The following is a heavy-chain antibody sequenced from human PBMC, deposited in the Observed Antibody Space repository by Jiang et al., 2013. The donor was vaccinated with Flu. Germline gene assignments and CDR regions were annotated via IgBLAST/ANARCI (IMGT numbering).Heavy chain of an antibody. V-gene: IGHV1-2*06. J-gene: IGHJ4*02. CDR3: ARAYYYDSSAYYFDL. CDR2: INPNSGAA. Sequence: GAEVKKPGASVRVSCKASEYTFIAYFIHWVRQAPGQGLEWMGRINPNSGAANYAQNFQGRVTMTSDTSISTAYMELSRLRSDDTAVYYCARAYYYDSSAYYFDLWGQGALVTVSS. D-gene: IGHD3-22*01. CDR1: EYTFIAYF.